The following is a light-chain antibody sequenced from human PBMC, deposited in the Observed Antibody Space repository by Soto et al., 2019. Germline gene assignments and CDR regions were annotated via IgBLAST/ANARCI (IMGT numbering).Light chain of an antibody. CDR2: NNN. CDR1: SSNIGTNA. Sequence: QSVLTQPPSASVTPGQRVTISCSGGSSNIGTNAVNWYQQLPGTAPKLLIYNNNQRPSGVPDQFSGSKSGTSASLAISGLQSEDEADYYCAAWDDSLNGYVFGTGTKVTVL. CDR3: AAWDDSLNGYV. V-gene: IGLV1-44*01. J-gene: IGLJ1*01.